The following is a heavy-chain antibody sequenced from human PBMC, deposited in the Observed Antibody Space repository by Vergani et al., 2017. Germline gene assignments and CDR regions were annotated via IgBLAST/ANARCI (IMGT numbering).Heavy chain of an antibody. V-gene: IGHV1-69*18. J-gene: IGHJ6*02. Sequence: QVQLVQSGAEAKKPGSSVKVSCKASGGTFSSYAISWVRQAPGQGLEWMGRIIPIFGTANYAQKFQGRVTITADESTSTAYMELSSLRSEDTAVYYCARDQLSGQIWSGYPNYYYYYGMDVWGQGTTVTVSS. CDR2: IIPIFGTA. D-gene: IGHD3-3*01. CDR1: GGTFSSYA. CDR3: ARDQLSGQIWSGYPNYYYYYGMDV.